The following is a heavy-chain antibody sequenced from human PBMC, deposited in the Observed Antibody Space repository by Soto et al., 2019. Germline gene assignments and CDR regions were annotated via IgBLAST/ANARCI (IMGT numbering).Heavy chain of an antibody. D-gene: IGHD6-19*01. CDR3: TPLALKYSSGWYEFSH. V-gene: IGHV3-15*07. CDR1: GFTFSNVW. J-gene: IGHJ4*02. Sequence: EVQLVESGGGLVKPGGSLRLSCAASGFTFSNVWMNWVRQAPGKGLEWVGRIKSNTDGGTTDYAAPVKGRFTISRDDSNNTLYLQMNSLNTEATAVYYCTPLALKYSSGWYEFSHWGQGTLVTVSS. CDR2: IKSNTDGGTT.